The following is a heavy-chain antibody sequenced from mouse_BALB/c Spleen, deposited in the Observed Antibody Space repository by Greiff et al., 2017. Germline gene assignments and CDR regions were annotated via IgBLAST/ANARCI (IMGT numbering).Heavy chain of an antibody. V-gene: IGHV5-6-3*01. D-gene: IGHD2-1*01. CDR2: INSNGGST. J-gene: IGHJ2*01. CDR3: ARDDGNYVGFDY. Sequence: EVQVVESGGGLVQPGGSLKLSCAASGFTFSSYGMSWVRQTPDKRLELVATINSNGGSTYYPDSVKGRFTISRDNAKNTLYLQMSSLKSEDTAMYYCARDDGNYVGFDYWGQGTTLTVSS. CDR1: GFTFSSYG.